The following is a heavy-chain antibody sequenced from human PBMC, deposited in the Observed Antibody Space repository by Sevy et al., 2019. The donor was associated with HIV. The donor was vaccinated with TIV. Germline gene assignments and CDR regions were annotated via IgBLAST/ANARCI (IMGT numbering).Heavy chain of an antibody. Sequence: GGSLRLSCVAPGFKFNGHGIHWVRQAPGKGLQWVAGISHDGDNKIYGDSVKGRFSISGDQSKNTVNLKIGTLTPEDTAIYYCARDFEVNNWRVVGAFDMWGLGTLVTVSS. V-gene: IGHV3-30*14. J-gene: IGHJ3*02. CDR3: ARDFEVNNWRVVGAFDM. CDR1: GFKFNGHG. CDR2: ISHDGDNK. D-gene: IGHD3-3*01.